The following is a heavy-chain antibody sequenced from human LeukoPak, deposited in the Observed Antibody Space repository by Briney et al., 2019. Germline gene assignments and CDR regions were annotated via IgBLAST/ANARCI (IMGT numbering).Heavy chain of an antibody. V-gene: IGHV4-39*01. J-gene: IGHJ5*02. CDR2: MYYSGST. D-gene: IGHD1-26*01. CDR3: ATDVGGSYSFDP. Sequence: PSETLSLTCTVSGGSISSSSYYWGWIRQPPGKGLEWIGSMYYSGSTYYNPSLKSRVTISVDTSKNQFSLKVSSVTAADTAVYYCATDVGGSYSFDPWGQGTLVTVSS. CDR1: GGSISSSSYY.